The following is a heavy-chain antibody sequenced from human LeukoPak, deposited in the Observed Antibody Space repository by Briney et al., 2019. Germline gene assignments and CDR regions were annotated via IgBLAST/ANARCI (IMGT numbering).Heavy chain of an antibody. Sequence: SVKVSCKASGGTFSSYAISWVRQAPGQGLEWMGGIIPIFGTANYAQKFQGRVTITADESASTAYMELSSLRSEDTAVYYCASYDPLSNWFDPWGQGTLVTVSS. J-gene: IGHJ5*02. V-gene: IGHV1-69*01. CDR3: ASYDPLSNWFDP. CDR1: GGTFSSYA. D-gene: IGHD3-16*01. CDR2: IIPIFGTA.